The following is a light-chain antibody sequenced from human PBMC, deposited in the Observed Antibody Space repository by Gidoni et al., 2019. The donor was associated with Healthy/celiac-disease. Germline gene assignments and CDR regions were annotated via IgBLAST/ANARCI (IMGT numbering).Light chain of an antibody. Sequence: QSALTQPASVSGSPGQSITISCTGTSSDFGGDHYVAWYQQHPSKAPKLMIYEVSNRPSGVSNRFSGSKSGNTASLTISGLQAEDEADYYCSSYTSSSTRVFGGGTKLTVL. V-gene: IGLV2-14*01. CDR1: SSDFGGDHY. J-gene: IGLJ3*02. CDR3: SSYTSSSTRV. CDR2: EVS.